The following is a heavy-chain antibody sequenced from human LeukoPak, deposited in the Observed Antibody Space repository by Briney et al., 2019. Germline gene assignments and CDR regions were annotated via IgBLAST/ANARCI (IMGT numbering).Heavy chain of an antibody. V-gene: IGHV4-39*07. CDR3: AGRLNRYYYYMDV. D-gene: IGHD1-14*01. CDR1: GGSISSSSYY. CDR2: IYYSGST. J-gene: IGHJ6*03. Sequence: PSETLSLTCTVSGGSISSSSYYWGWIRQPPGKGLEWIGSIYYSGSTYYNPSLKSRVTISVDKSKNQFSLKLSSVTAADTAVYYCAGRLNRYYYYMDVWGKGTTVTVSS.